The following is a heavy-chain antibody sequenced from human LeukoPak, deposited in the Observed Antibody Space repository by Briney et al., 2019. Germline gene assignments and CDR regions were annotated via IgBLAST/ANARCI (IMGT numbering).Heavy chain of an antibody. J-gene: IGHJ4*02. CDR2: INTDGSST. D-gene: IGHD6-19*01. CDR3: ARGADSSGWYGDYFDY. CDR1: GFTFSSYW. V-gene: IGHV3-74*01. Sequence: GGSLRLSCAASGFTFSSYWMHWVRQAPGKGLVWVSRINTDGSSTSYADSVKGRFTISRDNAKNTLYLQMNSLRAEDTAVYYCARGADSSGWYGDYFDYWGQGTLVTVSS.